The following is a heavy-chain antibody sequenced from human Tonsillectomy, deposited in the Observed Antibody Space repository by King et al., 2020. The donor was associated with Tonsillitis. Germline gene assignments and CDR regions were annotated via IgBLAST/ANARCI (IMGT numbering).Heavy chain of an antibody. CDR3: ARDRSYGFLFDY. V-gene: IGHV4-59*01. CDR1: GGSISSYY. Sequence: MQLQESGPGLVKPSETLSLTCTVSGGSISSYYWSWIRQPPGKGLEWIGYIYYSGSTNYNPSLKSRVTISVDTSKNQFSLKLSSVTAADTAVYYCARDRSYGFLFDYWGQGTLVTVSS. J-gene: IGHJ4*02. D-gene: IGHD5-18*01. CDR2: IYYSGST.